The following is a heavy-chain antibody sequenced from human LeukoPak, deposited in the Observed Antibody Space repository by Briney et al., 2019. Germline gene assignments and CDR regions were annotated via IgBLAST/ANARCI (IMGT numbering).Heavy chain of an antibody. CDR3: ARYYDLLTAYYPHFDY. J-gene: IGHJ4*02. CDR2: IYYSGTT. Sequence: SQTLSLTCTVSGGSIISGDFYWSWIRQPPGKGLEWIGYIYYSGTTHFNPSLKSRLTMSVDTSKNQFSLKLSSVTAADTAVYYCARYYDLLTAYYPHFDYWGQGTLVTVSS. CDR1: GGSIISGDFY. D-gene: IGHD3-9*01. V-gene: IGHV4-30-4*01.